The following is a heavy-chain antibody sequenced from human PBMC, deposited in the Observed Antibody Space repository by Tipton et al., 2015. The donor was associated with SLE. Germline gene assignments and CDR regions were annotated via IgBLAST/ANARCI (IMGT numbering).Heavy chain of an antibody. J-gene: IGHJ2*01. D-gene: IGHD3-16*01. CDR1: GDPFGVYY. Sequence: TLSLTCAVFGDPFGVYYWSWIRQSPGKGLEWIGEINHSGSTNYNPSLSSRVSMSIDTSTNQFSLKLNSLIAADTAVYYCARCHPQGDWYFDLWGRGTLVTVSS. V-gene: IGHV4-34*01. CDR3: ARCHPQGDWYFDL. CDR2: INHSGST.